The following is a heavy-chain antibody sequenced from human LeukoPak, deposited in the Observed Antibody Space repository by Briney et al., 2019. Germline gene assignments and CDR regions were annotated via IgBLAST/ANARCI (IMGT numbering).Heavy chain of an antibody. V-gene: IGHV1-2*02. J-gene: IGHJ5*02. CDR1: GYTFTGYY. CDR3: ARDRSTGASAGTLYWFDP. CDR2: INPNSGGT. D-gene: IGHD6-13*01. Sequence: ASVKVSCKASGYTFTGYYMHWVRQAPGQGLEWMGWINPNSGGTNYAQKFQGRVTMTRDTSISTAYMELSRLKSDDTAVYYCARDRSTGASAGTLYWFDPWGQGTLVTVSS.